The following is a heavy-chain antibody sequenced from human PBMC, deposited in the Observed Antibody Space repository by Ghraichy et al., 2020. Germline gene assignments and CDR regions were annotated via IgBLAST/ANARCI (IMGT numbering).Heavy chain of an antibody. V-gene: IGHV4-39*07. Sequence: SQTLSLTCSVSGTSISSDSYYWGWFRQPPGKGLEWIGSIFYTETTYYNPSLKTRVLISRDTSRNQFSLKVRSVTATDTAMYYCARSRYSYGSHPFDFWGRGTLVTVSS. CDR3: ARSRYSYGSHPFDF. CDR1: GTSISSDSYY. D-gene: IGHD5-18*01. J-gene: IGHJ4*02. CDR2: IFYTETT.